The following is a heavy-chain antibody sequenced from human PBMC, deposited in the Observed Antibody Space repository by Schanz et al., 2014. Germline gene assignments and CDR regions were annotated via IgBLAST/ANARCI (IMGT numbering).Heavy chain of an antibody. V-gene: IGHV3-33*01. D-gene: IGHD4-17*01. J-gene: IGHJ4*02. CDR3: ARPRFDYGEVDY. CDR2: IWNNGVTK. Sequence: QAQLMESGGGVVQPGTSLILSCSVSGFSLNTYGIHWFRQPAGKGLEWVAVIWNNGVTKYYADSVRGRFTISRDRYQNALYLRMSSLRAEDTSVYYCARPRFDYGEVDYCGQGALDTISS. CDR1: GFSLNTYG.